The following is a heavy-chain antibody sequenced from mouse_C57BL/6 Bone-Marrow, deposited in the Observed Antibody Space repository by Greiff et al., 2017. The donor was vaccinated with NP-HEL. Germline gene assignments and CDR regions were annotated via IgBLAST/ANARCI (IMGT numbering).Heavy chain of an antibody. CDR2: INPNNGGT. CDR3: VDYDY. V-gene: IGHV1-26*01. CDR1: GYTFTDYY. J-gene: IGHJ2*01. Sequence: VKLQQSGPELVKPGASVKITCKASGYTFTDYYMNWVKQSHGKSLEWIGDINPNNGGTSYNQKFKGKATLTVDKSSSSANMELRSLTSENSAIYYCVDYDYWRQGTTLTVAS.